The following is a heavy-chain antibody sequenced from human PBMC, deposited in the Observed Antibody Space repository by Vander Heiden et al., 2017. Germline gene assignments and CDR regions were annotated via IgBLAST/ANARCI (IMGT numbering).Heavy chain of an antibody. CDR1: VYTFTGYY. CDR2: INPNSGGT. D-gene: IGHD1-26*01. CDR3: ARDRGELPDY. J-gene: IGHJ4*02. V-gene: IGHV1-2*02. Sequence: QVQLVQSGAEAMKPGASVKFPCKASVYTFTGYYIHWARQALGQGLEWMGWINPNSGGTNYAQKFQGRVTMTRDTSTSTFYMELSRLRSDDTAVYYCARDRGELPDYWGQGTLVTVSS.